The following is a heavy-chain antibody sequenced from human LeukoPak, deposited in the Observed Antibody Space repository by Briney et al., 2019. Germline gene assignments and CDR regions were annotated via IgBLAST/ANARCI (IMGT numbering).Heavy chain of an antibody. V-gene: IGHV1-46*01. Sequence: ASVKVSCKASGYTFTRYYMHWVRQAPGQGLEWMGIINPSGGTTNYAQKFQGRVTMTRDTSTSIVYMELSSLRSEDTAVYYCARGEEGRDGYNFPYFDYWGQGTLVTVSS. D-gene: IGHD5-24*01. CDR2: INPSGGTT. J-gene: IGHJ4*02. CDR3: ARGEEGRDGYNFPYFDY. CDR1: GYTFTRYY.